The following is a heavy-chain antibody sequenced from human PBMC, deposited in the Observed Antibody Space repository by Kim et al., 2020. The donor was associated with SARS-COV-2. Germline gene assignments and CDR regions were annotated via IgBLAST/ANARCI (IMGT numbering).Heavy chain of an antibody. CDR3: AREEQYSGSFLFDY. CDR2: IYYSGST. Sequence: SETLSLTCTVSGGSISSYYWSWIRQPPGKGLEWIGYIYYSGSTNYNPSLKSRVTISVDTSKNQFSLKLSSVTAADTAVYYCAREEQYSGSFLFDYWGQGTLVTVSS. CDR1: GGSISSYY. V-gene: IGHV4-59*13. J-gene: IGHJ4*02. D-gene: IGHD1-26*01.